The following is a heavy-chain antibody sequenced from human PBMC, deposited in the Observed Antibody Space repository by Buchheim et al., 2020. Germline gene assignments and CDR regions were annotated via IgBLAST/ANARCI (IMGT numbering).Heavy chain of an antibody. CDR1: GGSISSGDYY. Sequence: QVQLQESGPGLVKPSQTLSLTCTVSGGSISSGDYYWSWIRQPPGKGLEWIGYIYYSGSTYYNPSLKSRVTISVDTSKKQFPLKLSSVTAADTAVYYCARDPFGTYSGAYYYYYGMDVWGQGTT. V-gene: IGHV4-30-4*01. D-gene: IGHD2-21*01. J-gene: IGHJ6*02. CDR3: ARDPFGTYSGAYYYYYGMDV. CDR2: IYYSGST.